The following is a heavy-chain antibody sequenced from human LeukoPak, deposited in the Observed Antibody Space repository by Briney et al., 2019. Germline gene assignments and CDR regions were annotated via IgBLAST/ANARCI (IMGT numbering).Heavy chain of an antibody. D-gene: IGHD4-23*01. V-gene: IGHV1-69*04. Sequence: VASVKVSCKASGGTFSSYAISWVRQAPGQGLEWMGRIIPILGIANYAQKLQGRVTITADKSTSTAYMELSSLRSEVTAVYYCARTPPTVVTFYYYYGMDVWGQGTTVTVSS. J-gene: IGHJ6*02. CDR3: ARTPPTVVTFYYYYGMDV. CDR1: GGTFSSYA. CDR2: IIPILGIA.